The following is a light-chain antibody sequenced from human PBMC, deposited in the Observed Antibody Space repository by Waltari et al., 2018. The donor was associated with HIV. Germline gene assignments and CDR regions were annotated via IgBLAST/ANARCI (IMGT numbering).Light chain of an antibody. J-gene: IGLJ3*02. CDR3: ATWDDSLSWV. CDR1: SSNIGSNT. CDR2: SNK. V-gene: IGLV1-44*01. Sequence: QSVLTQPPSASGTPGRRVTISCSGSSSNIGSNTVNWYQQLPETAPKLLIYSNKQRPSVVPDRFSGSKSGTSASLAISGLQSEDEADYYCATWDDSLSWVFGGGTKLTVL.